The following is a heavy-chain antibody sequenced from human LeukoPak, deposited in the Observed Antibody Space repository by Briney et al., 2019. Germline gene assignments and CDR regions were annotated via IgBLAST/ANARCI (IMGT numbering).Heavy chain of an antibody. CDR3: ARDPNGDYIGAFDM. CDR2: IRGGGGSS. J-gene: IGHJ3*02. V-gene: IGHV3-23*01. D-gene: IGHD4-17*01. Sequence: GGSLRLSCTASGFSFSAYAMMWIRQAPGKGPEWVSAIRGGGGSSSYADSVKGRFTISRDNSRDTLFLQMNRLRADDTAVYYCARDPNGDYIGAFDMWGPGTKVTVSS. CDR1: GFSFSAYA.